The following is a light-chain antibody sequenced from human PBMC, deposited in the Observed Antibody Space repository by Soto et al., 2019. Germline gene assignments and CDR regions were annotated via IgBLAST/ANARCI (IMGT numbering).Light chain of an antibody. Sequence: DIQMAQATSSRSASVGDRVTITFRASQSISSYLNWYQQKPGKAPKLLIYAASTLQSGVPSRFSGSASGTEFTLTISSLQPEDFATYYCQQVSGYPLNFGGGTKVDI. J-gene: IGKJ4*01. CDR3: QQVSGYPLN. V-gene: IGKV1-9*01. CDR2: AAS. CDR1: QSISSY.